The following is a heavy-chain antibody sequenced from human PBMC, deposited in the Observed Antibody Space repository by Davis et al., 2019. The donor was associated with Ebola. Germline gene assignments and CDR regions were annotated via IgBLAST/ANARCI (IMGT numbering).Heavy chain of an antibody. CDR1: GYTFTGYY. J-gene: IGHJ2*01. V-gene: IGHV1-2*02. CDR2: INPNSGGT. D-gene: IGHD3-10*01. CDR3: ARDQPRGRYFDL. Sequence: ASVKVSCKASGYTFTGYYMHWVRQAPGQGLEWMGSINPNSGGTNYAQKFQGRVTMTRDTSISTAYMELGRLRSDDTAVYYCARDQPRGRYFDLWGRGTLVTVSS.